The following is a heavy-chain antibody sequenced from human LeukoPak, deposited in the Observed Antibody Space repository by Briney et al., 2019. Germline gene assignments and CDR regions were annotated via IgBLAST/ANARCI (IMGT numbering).Heavy chain of an antibody. D-gene: IGHD3-9*01. V-gene: IGHV1-24*01. CDR1: GYTLTELS. CDR2: FDPKDGET. CDR3: ATAPPDILTGYYRFMWTAVFDY. Sequence: ASVKVSCKVSGYTLTELSMHWVRQAPGKGLEWMGGFDPKDGETIYAQKFQGRVTMTEDTSTDTAYMELSSLRSEDTAVYYCATAPPDILTGYYRFMWTAVFDYWGQGTLVTVSS. J-gene: IGHJ4*02.